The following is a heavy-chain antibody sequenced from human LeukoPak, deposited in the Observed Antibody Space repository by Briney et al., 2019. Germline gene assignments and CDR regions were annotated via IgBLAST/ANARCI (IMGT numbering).Heavy chain of an antibody. CDR3: ARDTGGDAFDI. Sequence: PGGSLRLSCAASGFTFSSYWMHWVCQAPGKGLVWVSRINSDGSSTSYADSVKGRFTISRGNAKNTLYLQMNSLRAEDTAVYYCARDTGGDAFDIWGQGTMVTVSS. CDR2: INSDGSST. J-gene: IGHJ3*02. V-gene: IGHV3-74*01. D-gene: IGHD1-26*01. CDR1: GFTFSSYW.